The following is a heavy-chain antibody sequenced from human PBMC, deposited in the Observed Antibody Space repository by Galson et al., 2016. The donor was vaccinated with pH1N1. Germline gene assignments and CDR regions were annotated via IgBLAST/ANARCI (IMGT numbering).Heavy chain of an antibody. D-gene: IGHD5-12*01. CDR2: ISPGDSDI. V-gene: IGHV5-51*03. Sequence: QSGAEVKKPGESLKISCKGSGYIFTTYWIGWVRQKPGKGLEWMGIISPGDSDIRYSPSFQGQVTISVDKSISTAYLQWSSLKASDTAMYYCARPTGGYRYAGCFDYWGQGTTVTVSS. CDR1: GYIFTTYW. J-gene: IGHJ4*03. CDR3: ARPTGGYRYAGCFDY.